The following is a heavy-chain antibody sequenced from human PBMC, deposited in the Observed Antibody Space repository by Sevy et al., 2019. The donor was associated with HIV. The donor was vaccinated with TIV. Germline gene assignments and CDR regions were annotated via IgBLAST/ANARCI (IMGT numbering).Heavy chain of an antibody. Sequence: SETLSLTCTVSGGSISGYYWSWIRQPPGKGLDWIGYVYSSGSTSYNPSIKTRVTISVDTSKNQFSLKLSSVTAADTAMYYCASGRYSGSFEYYFDYWGQGTLVTVSS. D-gene: IGHD1-26*01. CDR1: GGSISGYY. J-gene: IGHJ4*02. CDR3: ASGRYSGSFEYYFDY. CDR2: VYSSGST. V-gene: IGHV4-59*13.